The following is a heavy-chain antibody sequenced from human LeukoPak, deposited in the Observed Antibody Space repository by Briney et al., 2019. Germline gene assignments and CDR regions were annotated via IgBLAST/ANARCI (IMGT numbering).Heavy chain of an antibody. CDR2: ISSSSSYI. J-gene: IGHJ5*02. CDR1: GFTFSTYS. D-gene: IGHD5-12*01. V-gene: IGHV3-21*01. Sequence: GGSLRLSCAASGFTFSTYSMSWVRQAPGKGLEWVSSISSSSSYIYYADSVKGRFTISRDNAKNSLHLQMNRLSAEDTAVYYCARGPSGVATVPFDPWGQGTLVIVSS. CDR3: ARGPSGVATVPFDP.